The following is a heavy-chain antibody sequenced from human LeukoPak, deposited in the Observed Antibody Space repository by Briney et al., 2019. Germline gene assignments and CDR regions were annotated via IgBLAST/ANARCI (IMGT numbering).Heavy chain of an antibody. Sequence: SETLSLTCTVSGGSISSSSYYWGWIRQPPGKGLEWIGSISYSGSTYYNPSLKSRVTISVDTSKNQFSLKLSSVTAADTAVYYCACLGDSSGWSRRSERFDYWGQGTLVTVSS. V-gene: IGHV4-39*01. CDR2: ISYSGST. CDR3: ACLGDSSGWSRRSERFDY. J-gene: IGHJ4*02. D-gene: IGHD6-19*01. CDR1: GGSISSSSYY.